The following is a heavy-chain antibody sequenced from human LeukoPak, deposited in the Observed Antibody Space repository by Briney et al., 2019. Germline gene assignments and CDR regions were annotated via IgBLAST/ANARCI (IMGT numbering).Heavy chain of an antibody. Sequence: SETLSLTCTLSGHPINSSIYYGGGMRHPPGKARESIGSIYYSGSTYNNPSLKSRVTIFVDTSKNQFSLKLSSVTATDTAVYYCARTYGDYDDAFDVWGHGTMVTVSS. V-gene: IGHV4-39*01. J-gene: IGHJ3*01. D-gene: IGHD4-17*01. CDR3: ARTYGDYDDAFDV. CDR2: IYYSGST. CDR1: GHPINSSIYY.